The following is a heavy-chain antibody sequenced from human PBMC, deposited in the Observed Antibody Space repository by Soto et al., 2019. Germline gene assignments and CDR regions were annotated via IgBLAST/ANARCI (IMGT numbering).Heavy chain of an antibody. CDR2: INPNSGGT. D-gene: IGHD1-1*01. CDR1: GYTFTGYY. V-gene: IGHV1-2*04. CDR3: ATAAGTLPPFGYYYGMDV. J-gene: IGHJ6*02. Sequence: ASVKVSCKASGYTFTGYYMHWVRQAPGQGLEWMGWINPNSGGTNYAQKFQGWVTMTRDTSISTAYMELSRLRSDDTAVYYCATAAGTLPPFGYYYGMDVWGQGTTVTVSS.